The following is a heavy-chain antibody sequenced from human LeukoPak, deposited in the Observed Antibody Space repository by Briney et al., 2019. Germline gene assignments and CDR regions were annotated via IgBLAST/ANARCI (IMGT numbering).Heavy chain of an antibody. J-gene: IGHJ4*02. CDR1: GGSISSGGYY. V-gene: IGHV4-31*03. CDR3: ARHSSSNSYTPFDY. Sequence: SETLSLTCTVSGGSISSGGYYWSWIRQHPGKGLEWIGYIYYSGSTYYNPSLKSRVTISVDTSKNQFSLKLSSVTAADTALYYCARHSSSNSYTPFDYWGQGTLVTVSS. CDR2: IYYSGST. D-gene: IGHD2-2*02.